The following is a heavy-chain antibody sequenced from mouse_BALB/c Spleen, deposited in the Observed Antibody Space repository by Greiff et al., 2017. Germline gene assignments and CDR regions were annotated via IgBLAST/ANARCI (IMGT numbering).Heavy chain of an antibody. CDR1: GFNIKDTY. J-gene: IGHJ4*01. CDR2: IDPANGNT. V-gene: IGHV14-3*02. Sequence: EVKLMESGAELVKPGASVKLSCTASGFNIKDTYMHWVKQRPEQGLEWIGRIDPANGNTKYDPKFQGKATITADTSSNTAYLQLSSLTSEDAAVYYCARGYYAMDYWGQGTSVTVAS. CDR3: ARGYYAMDY.